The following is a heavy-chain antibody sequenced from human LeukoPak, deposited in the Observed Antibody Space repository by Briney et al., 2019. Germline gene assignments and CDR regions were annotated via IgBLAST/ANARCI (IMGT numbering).Heavy chain of an antibody. J-gene: IGHJ4*02. CDR1: GYTFSAYY. CDR2: NNPNSGDT. Sequence: ASVKVSCKASGYTFSAYYMYWVRQAPGQGLECMGWNNPNSGDTNYAQKFQGRVTMTRDKSISTAYMELSRLKFDDTAVYYCARGRDDFDYWGQGTLVTVSS. CDR3: ARGRDDFDY. V-gene: IGHV1-2*02. D-gene: IGHD3-10*01.